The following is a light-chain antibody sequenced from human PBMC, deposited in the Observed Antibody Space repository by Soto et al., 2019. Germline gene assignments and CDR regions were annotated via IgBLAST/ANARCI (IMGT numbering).Light chain of an antibody. CDR1: SSNIGSDT. V-gene: IGLV1-44*01. CDR3: AAWDGSLNGWV. CDR2: SNN. J-gene: IGLJ3*02. Sequence: QSVLTQPPSASGTPGQRVTISCSGSSSNIGSDTVNWYQQLPGTAPKLLIYSNNQRPSGVPDRFSGSKSGTSASLAISGRQSADEAAYYCAAWDGSLNGWVFGGGTKLTVL.